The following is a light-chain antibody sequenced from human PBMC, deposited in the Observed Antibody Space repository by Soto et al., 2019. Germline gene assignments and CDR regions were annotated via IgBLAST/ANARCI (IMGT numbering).Light chain of an antibody. CDR1: SSDVGSYNY. J-gene: IGLJ3*02. V-gene: IGLV2-14*01. CDR2: EVS. Sequence: QSALTQPASVSGSPGQSITISCTGTSSDVGSYNYVSWYQQHPGKAPKLMIYEVSNRPSGVSNRFSSSKSGNTASLTISGLQAEDEADYYCSSYTSTTTLGFGGGTKLTVL. CDR3: SSYTSTTTLG.